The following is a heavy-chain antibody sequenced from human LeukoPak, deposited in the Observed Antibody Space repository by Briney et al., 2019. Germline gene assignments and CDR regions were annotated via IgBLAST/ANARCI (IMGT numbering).Heavy chain of an antibody. D-gene: IGHD1-1*01. V-gene: IGHV3-30*02. CDR1: GFTFSSYG. J-gene: IGHJ6*03. Sequence: GGSLRLSCAASGFTFSSYGMHWVRQAPGKGLEWVAVIWYGGSNKYYADSVKGRFTISRDNSKNTLYLQMNSLRAEDTAVYYCAKGLERFDYYYYMDVWGKGTTVTVSS. CDR2: IWYGGSNK. CDR3: AKGLERFDYYYYMDV.